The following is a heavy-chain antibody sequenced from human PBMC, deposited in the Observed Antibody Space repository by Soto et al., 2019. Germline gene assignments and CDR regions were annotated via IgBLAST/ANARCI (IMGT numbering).Heavy chain of an antibody. CDR1: GYRFTSYW. Sequence: GESLKISCKGSGYRFTSYWISWVRQMPGKGLEWMGRIDPSDSYTNYSPSFQGHVSISADKSISTAYLQWSSLKASDTAMYYCARHGNAAAAVPDYWGQGTLVTVSS. CDR2: IDPSDSYT. J-gene: IGHJ4*02. CDR3: ARHGNAAAAVPDY. D-gene: IGHD6-13*01. V-gene: IGHV5-10-1*01.